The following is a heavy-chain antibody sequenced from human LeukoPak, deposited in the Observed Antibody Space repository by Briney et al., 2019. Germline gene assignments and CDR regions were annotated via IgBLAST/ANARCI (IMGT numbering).Heavy chain of an antibody. J-gene: IGHJ4*02. V-gene: IGHV1-2*06. CDR1: GYTFTSYY. Sequence: GASVKVSCKASGYTFTSYYMHWVRQAPGQGLEWMGRINPNSGGTNYAQKFQGRVTMTRDTSISTAYMELSRLRSDDTAVYYCARGGRTAMVSFQNYWGQGTLVTVSS. CDR2: INPNSGGT. CDR3: ARGGRTAMVSFQNY. D-gene: IGHD5-18*01.